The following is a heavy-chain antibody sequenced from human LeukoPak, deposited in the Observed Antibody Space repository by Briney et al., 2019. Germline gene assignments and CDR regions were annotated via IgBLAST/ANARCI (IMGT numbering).Heavy chain of an antibody. CDR3: ASGQYSYGYIDY. Sequence: PGGSLRLSCSASVFTYSKYWMTCVRQAPGKGLECVANIKQDGSEKYYVDSVKGRFTISRDNAKNSLYLQMNRLRAEDTAVHYGASGQYSYGYIDYWGQGTLVTVSS. CDR2: IKQDGSEK. D-gene: IGHD5-18*01. J-gene: IGHJ4*02. V-gene: IGHV3-7*05. CDR1: VFTYSKYW.